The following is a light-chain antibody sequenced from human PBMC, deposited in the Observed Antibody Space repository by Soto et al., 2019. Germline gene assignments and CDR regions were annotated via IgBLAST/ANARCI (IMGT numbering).Light chain of an antibody. V-gene: IGLV1-40*01. CDR1: SSDIGAGYD. Sequence: QSVLTQPPSVSGAPGQRVTISCTGSSSDIGAGYDVHWYQQLPRTAPKLLISGNSNRPSGVPDRFSGSKSGTSASLAITGLQAEDEAVYYCQSYDISLSDDVFGTGTKVTVL. CDR2: GNS. CDR3: QSYDISLSDDV. J-gene: IGLJ1*01.